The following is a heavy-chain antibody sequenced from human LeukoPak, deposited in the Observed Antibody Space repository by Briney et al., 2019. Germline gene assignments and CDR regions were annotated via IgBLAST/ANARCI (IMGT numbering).Heavy chain of an antibody. CDR3: ARSGIAARTFDY. J-gene: IGHJ4*02. CDR2: ISWNSNTI. CDR1: GFTFDDYA. Sequence: PGRSLRLSCAASGFTFDDYAMHWVRQAPGKGLEWVSGISWNSNTIGYADSVKGRFTISRDNAKNSLYLQMNSLRAKDTAVYYCARSGIAARTFDYWGQGTLVTVSS. V-gene: IGHV3-9*01. D-gene: IGHD6-6*01.